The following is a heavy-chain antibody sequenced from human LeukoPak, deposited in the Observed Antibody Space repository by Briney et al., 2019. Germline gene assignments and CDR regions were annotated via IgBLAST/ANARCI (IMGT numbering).Heavy chain of an antibody. J-gene: IGHJ3*02. CDR3: AREFIDAFDI. V-gene: IGHV4-39*01. CDR2: IYDSGST. D-gene: IGHD3-10*01. Sequence: PSETLSLTCTVSGVSIRSSYYYWGWIRQPPGKGLEWIGSIYDSGSTYYNPSLKSRVTISVDTSKNQFSLKLNSVTAADTAVYYCAREFIDAFDIWGQGTMVTVSS. CDR1: GVSIRSSYYY.